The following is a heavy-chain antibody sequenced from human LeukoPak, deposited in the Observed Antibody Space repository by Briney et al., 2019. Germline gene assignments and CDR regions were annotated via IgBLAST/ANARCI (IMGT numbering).Heavy chain of an antibody. J-gene: IGHJ5*02. D-gene: IGHD3-3*01. CDR3: ARSNRRDDFWSGSHFDP. CDR1: GGSISSYY. V-gene: IGHV4-59*08. Sequence: SQTLSLTCTVSGGSISSYYWSWIRQPPGKGLEWIGYIYYSGSTNYNPSLKSRVTISVDTSKNQFSLKLSSVTAADTAVYYCARSNRRDDFWSGSHFDPWGQGTLVTVSS. CDR2: IYYSGST.